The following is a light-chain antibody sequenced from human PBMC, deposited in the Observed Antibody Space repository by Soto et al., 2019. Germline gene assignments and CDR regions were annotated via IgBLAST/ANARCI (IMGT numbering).Light chain of an antibody. Sequence: EIVLTQSPGTLSLCPGERATLSCRASQSVSSSYLAWYQQKPGQAPRLLIYGASRRATGIPDRFSGSGSATDFTLTISRMEPEDFAVYSCQLYGSSWDPFGQVTLLAIK. J-gene: IGKJ5*01. CDR3: QLYGSSWDP. CDR2: GAS. V-gene: IGKV3-20*01. CDR1: QSVSSSY.